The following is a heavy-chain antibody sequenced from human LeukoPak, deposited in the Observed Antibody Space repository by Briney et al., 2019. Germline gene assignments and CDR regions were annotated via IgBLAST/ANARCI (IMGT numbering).Heavy chain of an antibody. CDR2: INSDGSST. CDR1: GFTFNSYW. J-gene: IGHJ4*02. Sequence: PGGSLRLSCAASGFTFNSYWMHWVRQAPGKGLVWVSRINSDGSSTSYADSVKGRFTSSRDNAKNTLYLQMNSLRAEDTAVYYCARDLYYGDYFDYWGQGTLVTVSS. V-gene: IGHV3-74*01. CDR3: ARDLYYGDYFDY. D-gene: IGHD4-17*01.